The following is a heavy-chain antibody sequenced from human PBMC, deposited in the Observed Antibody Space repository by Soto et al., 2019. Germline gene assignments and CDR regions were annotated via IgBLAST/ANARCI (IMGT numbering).Heavy chain of an antibody. Sequence: QITLKESGPTLVRPTQTLTLTCTFSGFSLTTSGVGVGWIRQPPGKALEWLAVIYWDDDKRYSSSLKSTLTIPKDNSKNQVVLTMTNMDPVDTATYYCAHHPYYGLGSYSFDYWGQGTLVAVSS. CDR1: GFSLTTSGVG. CDR3: AHHPYYGLGSYSFDY. J-gene: IGHJ4*02. D-gene: IGHD3-10*01. CDR2: IYWDDDK. V-gene: IGHV2-5*02.